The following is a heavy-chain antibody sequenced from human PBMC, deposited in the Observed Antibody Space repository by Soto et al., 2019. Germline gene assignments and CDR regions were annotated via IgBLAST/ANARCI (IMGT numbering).Heavy chain of an antibody. Sequence: QVQLVQSGAEVKKPGASVTVSCKASAYSFTTYHIHWVRQAPGQGLEWMGLINPDAGATNYAQRFNGRLRVTRDTSTSTVDMELRSLRFDDKAVYYCARGDIVLVPASEGNWFDPWGQGTLVTVSS. CDR3: ARGDIVLVPASEGNWFDP. D-gene: IGHD2-2*01. CDR2: INPDAGAT. CDR1: AYSFTTYH. J-gene: IGHJ5*02. V-gene: IGHV1-46*01.